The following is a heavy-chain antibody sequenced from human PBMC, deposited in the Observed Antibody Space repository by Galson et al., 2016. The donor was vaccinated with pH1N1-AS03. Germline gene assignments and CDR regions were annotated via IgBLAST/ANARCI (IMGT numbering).Heavy chain of an antibody. CDR1: GYTFSSYG. V-gene: IGHV1-18*04. CDR3: AREEMGSSRIDYQFSAMGV. CDR2: ITAYNGNT. J-gene: IGHJ6*02. Sequence: SVKVSCKASGYTFSSYGISWVRQAPGQGLEWMGWITAYNGNTNYAQKLQGRLTMTTETSTSTAYMELKSLISEATAVYYCAREEMGSSRIDYQFSAMGVWGQVTTVTVSS. D-gene: IGHD4/OR15-4a*01.